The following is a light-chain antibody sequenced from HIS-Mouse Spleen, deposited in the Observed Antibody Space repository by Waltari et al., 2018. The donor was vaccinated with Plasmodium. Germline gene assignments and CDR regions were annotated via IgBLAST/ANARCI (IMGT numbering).Light chain of an antibody. CDR1: QRVSSN. CDR2: GAS. J-gene: IGKJ5*01. V-gene: IGKV3-15*01. Sequence: EIVMTQSPATLSVSPGERATLSCRASQRVSSNLAWYQQKPGQAPRLLIYGASTRATGIPARFSGSGSGTEFTLTISSMQSEDFAVYYCQQYNNCPTFGQGTRLEIK. CDR3: QQYNNCPT.